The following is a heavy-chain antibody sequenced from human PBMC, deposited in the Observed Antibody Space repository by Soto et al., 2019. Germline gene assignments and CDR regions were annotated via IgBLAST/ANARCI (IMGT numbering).Heavy chain of an antibody. Sequence: PSETLSLTCTVSGGSISSYYWSWIRQPPGKGLEWIGYIYYSGSTNYNPSLKSRVTISVDTSKNQFSLKLSPVTAADTAVYYCARASSWYASFDYWGQGTLVTVSS. J-gene: IGHJ4*02. D-gene: IGHD6-13*01. CDR1: GGSISSYY. V-gene: IGHV4-59*01. CDR2: IYYSGST. CDR3: ARASSWYASFDY.